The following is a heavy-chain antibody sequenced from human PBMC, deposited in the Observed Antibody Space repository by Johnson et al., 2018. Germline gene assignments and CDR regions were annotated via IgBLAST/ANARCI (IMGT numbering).Heavy chain of an antibody. CDR2: IYYIGTS. D-gene: IGHD3-16*01. Sequence: QVQLQESGPGLVKPTETLSLTCTVSGGSISSSNHYWGWIRQPPGTGLECIGSIYYIGTSYYNPSPRSRVTISIDRSKNQFFLNLSSVTAADTAVYYCARVGDRTNYYYMDVWGKGTTVNV. J-gene: IGHJ6*03. CDR1: GGSISSSNHY. V-gene: IGHV4-39*07. CDR3: ARVGDRTNYYYMDV.